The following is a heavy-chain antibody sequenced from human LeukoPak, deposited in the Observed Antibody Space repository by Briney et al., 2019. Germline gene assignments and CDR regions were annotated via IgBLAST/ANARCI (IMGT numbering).Heavy chain of an antibody. CDR2: IYYSGST. CDR1: GGSISSYY. Sequence: SETLSLTCTVSGGSISSYYWSWIRQPPGKGLEWIWYIYYSGSTNYNPSLKSRVTIAVDTSKNEFSLRLSSVTAADTAVYYCARRVTLVRGIYYYGMDVWGQGTTVTVSS. CDR3: ARRVTLVRGIYYYGMDV. V-gene: IGHV4-59*01. D-gene: IGHD3-10*01. J-gene: IGHJ6*02.